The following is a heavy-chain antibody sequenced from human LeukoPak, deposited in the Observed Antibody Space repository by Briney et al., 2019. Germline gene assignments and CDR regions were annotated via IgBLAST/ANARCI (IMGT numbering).Heavy chain of an antibody. CDR3: ARDQEQPHRLNYYYMDV. CDR1: GFTFISYA. J-gene: IGHJ6*03. CDR2: ISGSGGST. Sequence: GGSLRLSCAASGFTFISYAMSWVRQAPGRGLEWVSAISGSGGSTYYADSVKGRFTISRDNSKNTLYLQMNSMRAEDTAVYYCARDQEQPHRLNYYYMDVWGKGTTVTVSS. V-gene: IGHV3-23*01. D-gene: IGHD6-13*01.